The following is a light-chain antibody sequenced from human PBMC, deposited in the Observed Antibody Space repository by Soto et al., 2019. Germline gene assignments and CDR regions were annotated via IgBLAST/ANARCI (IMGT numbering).Light chain of an antibody. CDR1: TLPKKY. V-gene: IGLV3-25*03. Sequence: SYELTQPPSVSVSPGQTARITCSGDTLPKKYAYWYQQKPGQAPVLVIYKGTERPSGIPERFSGSSSGTTVTLTISGVQAEDEADYYCQSADSSGTYGVFGGGTKLTVL. CDR3: QSADSSGTYGV. J-gene: IGLJ3*02. CDR2: KGT.